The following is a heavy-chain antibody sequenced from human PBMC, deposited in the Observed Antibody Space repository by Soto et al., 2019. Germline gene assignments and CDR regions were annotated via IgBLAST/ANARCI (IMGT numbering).Heavy chain of an antibody. J-gene: IGHJ5*02. CDR1: GFTFSSYG. CDR2: IWYDGSNK. Sequence: GGSLRLSCAASGFTFSSYGMHWVRQAPGKGLEWVAVIWYDGSNKYYADSVKCRFTISRDNSKNTLYLQMNSLRAEDTAVYYCAREFRSSLSDWFVPWGQGTLVNVSS. D-gene: IGHD6-6*01. CDR3: AREFRSSLSDWFVP. V-gene: IGHV3-33*01.